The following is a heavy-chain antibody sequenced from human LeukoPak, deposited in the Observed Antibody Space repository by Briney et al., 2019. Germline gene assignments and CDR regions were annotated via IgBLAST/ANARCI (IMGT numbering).Heavy chain of an antibody. J-gene: IGHJ3*02. CDR2: IYHSGST. D-gene: IGHD6-13*01. V-gene: IGHV4-30-2*01. CDR3: ARADSSSWYRNDAFDI. Sequence: SETLSLTCTVSGSSISSGGYYWSWIRQPPGKGLEWIGYIYHSGSTYYNPSLKSRVTISVDRSKNQFSLKLSSVTAADTAVYYCARADSSSWYRNDAFDIWGQGTMVTVSP. CDR1: GSSISSGGYY.